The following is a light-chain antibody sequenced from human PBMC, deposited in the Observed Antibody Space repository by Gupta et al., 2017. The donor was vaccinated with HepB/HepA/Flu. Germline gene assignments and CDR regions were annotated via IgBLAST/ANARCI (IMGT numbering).Light chain of an antibody. CDR2: DSS. CDR3: QQFDNLPIT. CDR1: QDITNY. J-gene: IGKJ5*01. V-gene: IGKV1-33*01. Sequence: IKIPRSPSSRSASVGDRITISCQASQDITNYLHWYQQKPGKAPELLIYDSSNLETGVPSRFSGSGSGTHFTLTINSLQPEDIATYYCQQFDNLPITFGQGTRLEIK.